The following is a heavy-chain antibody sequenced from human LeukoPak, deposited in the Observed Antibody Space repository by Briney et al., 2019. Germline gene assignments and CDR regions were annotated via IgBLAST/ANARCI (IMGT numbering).Heavy chain of an antibody. CDR1: GYTFTSYG. Sequence: ASVKVSCKASGYTFTSYGISWVRQAPGQGLEWMGWINPNSGGTNYAQKFQGRVTMTRDTSISTAYMELSRLRSDDTAVYYCARERDRALEYWGQGTLVTVSS. J-gene: IGHJ4*02. CDR2: INPNSGGT. V-gene: IGHV1-2*02. CDR3: ARERDRALEY.